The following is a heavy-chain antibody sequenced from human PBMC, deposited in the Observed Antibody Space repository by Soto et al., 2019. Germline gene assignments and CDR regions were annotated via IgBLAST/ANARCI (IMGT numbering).Heavy chain of an antibody. CDR3: ARHEGIQRELRAPFDY. CDR1: GGSISSSSYY. J-gene: IGHJ4*02. CDR2: IYYSGST. V-gene: IGHV4-39*01. D-gene: IGHD1-7*01. Sequence: SETLSLTCTVSGGSISSSSYYWGWIRQPPGKGLEWIGRIYYSGSTYYNPSLKSRVTYTVATAKNQFSLKLSSVTAADTAVYYCARHEGIQRELRAPFDYWGQGTLVTVSS.